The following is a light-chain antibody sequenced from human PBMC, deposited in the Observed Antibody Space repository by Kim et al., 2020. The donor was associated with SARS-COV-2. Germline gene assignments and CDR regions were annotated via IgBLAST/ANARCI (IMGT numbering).Light chain of an antibody. CDR3: QQRSNWPPT. Sequence: EIVLTQSPATLSLSPGERATLSCRASQSVSSYLAWYQQKPGQAPRLLIYDASNRATGIPARFSGSGSGTDFTLTISSLEPEDFAVYYWQQRSNWPPTFGQGTRREIK. CDR1: QSVSSY. J-gene: IGKJ5*01. CDR2: DAS. V-gene: IGKV3-11*01.